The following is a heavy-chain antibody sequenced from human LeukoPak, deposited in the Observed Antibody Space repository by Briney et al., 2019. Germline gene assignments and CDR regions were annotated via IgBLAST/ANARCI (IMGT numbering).Heavy chain of an antibody. CDR1: GFTFDDYV. CDR2: ISWNSGNI. Sequence: GGSLRLSCAASGFTFDDYVIHWVRQAPGKGLEWVSGISWNSGNIGYADSVKGRFTISGDNAKNSLYLQMNSLRAEDTAVYYCARDMGSYSSGWYYYYYYMDVWGKGTAVTISS. V-gene: IGHV3-9*01. CDR3: ARDMGSYSSGWYYYYYYMDV. D-gene: IGHD6-19*01. J-gene: IGHJ6*03.